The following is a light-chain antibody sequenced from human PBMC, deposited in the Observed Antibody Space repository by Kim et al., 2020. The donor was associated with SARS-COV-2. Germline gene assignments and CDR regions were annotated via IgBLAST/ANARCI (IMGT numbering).Light chain of an antibody. CDR1: QSVSSSY. J-gene: IGKJ2*01. V-gene: IGKV3-20*01. Sequence: EIVLTQSPGTLSLSPGERATLSCRASQSVSSSYLAWYQQKPGQAPRLLIYGASSRATGIPDRFSGSGSGTDFTLTISRLEPEDFAVYYCQLYGSPPYTVCQGPQLNI. CDR3: QLYGSPPYT. CDR2: GAS.